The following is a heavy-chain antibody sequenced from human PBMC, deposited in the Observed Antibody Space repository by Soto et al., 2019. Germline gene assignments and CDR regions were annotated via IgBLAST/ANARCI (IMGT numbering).Heavy chain of an antibody. CDR2: SYHSGST. V-gene: IGHV4-30-2*01. CDR1: CGSISSGGYS. Sequence: QLQLQESGSGLVKPSQTLSLTCAVSCGSISSGGYSWSWIRQPPGKGLEWIGYSYHSGSTYYNPSLKSRVTISVDRSKNQFSLKLSSVTAADTAVYYCARAGGLGAVAADYWGQGTLVTVSS. CDR3: ARAGGLGAVAADY. D-gene: IGHD6-19*01. J-gene: IGHJ4*02.